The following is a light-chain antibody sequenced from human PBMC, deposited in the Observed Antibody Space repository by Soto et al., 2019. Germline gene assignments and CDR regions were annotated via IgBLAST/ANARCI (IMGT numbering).Light chain of an antibody. CDR2: DPS. V-gene: IGKV3D-20*01. CDR3: QHYGSSPLA. CDR1: QSVSSSY. J-gene: IGKJ1*01. Sequence: EMVLTQSPGTLSLSPGETATLSCRASQSVSSSYLAWYQQKPGLAPRLLIYDPSSRATGIPDRFSGSGSGTEFTLTISGLEPQDFAVYYCQHYGSSPLAFGEGTKVDIK.